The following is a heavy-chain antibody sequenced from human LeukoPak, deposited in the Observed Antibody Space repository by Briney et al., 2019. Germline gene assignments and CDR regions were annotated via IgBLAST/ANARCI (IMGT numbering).Heavy chain of an antibody. CDR1: GFTFTTYS. D-gene: IGHD6-19*01. Sequence: GGSLRLSCAASGFTFTTYSMMWVRQAPGKGLEWVSSISSTGSYVHYGDSMKGRFTISRDNAKNSLSLQMNSLRAEDTAVYYCARESNSGSYRGDYWGQGTLVTLSS. J-gene: IGHJ4*02. CDR3: ARESNSGSYRGDY. V-gene: IGHV3-21*01. CDR2: ISSTGSYV.